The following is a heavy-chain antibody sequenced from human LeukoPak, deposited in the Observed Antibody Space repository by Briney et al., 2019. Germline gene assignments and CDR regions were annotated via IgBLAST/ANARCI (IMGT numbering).Heavy chain of an antibody. D-gene: IGHD6-19*01. J-gene: IGHJ3*02. Sequence: GGSLRLSCAASGFTFSDYYMSWIRQAPGKGLEWVSYISSSGSTIYYADSVKGRFTISRDNAKNSLYPQMNSLRAEDTAVYYCARGRSSGGWYRGAFDIWGQGTMVTVSS. CDR1: GFTFSDYY. CDR3: ARGRSSGGWYRGAFDI. V-gene: IGHV3-11*01. CDR2: ISSSGSTI.